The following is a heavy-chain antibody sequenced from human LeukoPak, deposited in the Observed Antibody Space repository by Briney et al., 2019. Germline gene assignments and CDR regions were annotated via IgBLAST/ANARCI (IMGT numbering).Heavy chain of an antibody. J-gene: IGHJ5*02. CDR1: GFTFSSYG. V-gene: IGHV3-30*02. CDR2: IRYDGSNK. D-gene: IGHD2-2*01. CDR3: AKPYCSSTSCYLGWFDP. Sequence: GGSLRLSCAASGFTFSSYGMHWVRQAPGKGLEWVAFIRYDGSNKYYADSVKGRFTISRDNSENTLYLQMNSLRAEDTAVYYCAKPYCSSTSCYLGWFDPWGQGTLVTVSS.